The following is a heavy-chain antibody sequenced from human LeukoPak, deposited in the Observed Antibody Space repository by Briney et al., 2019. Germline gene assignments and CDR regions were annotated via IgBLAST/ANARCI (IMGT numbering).Heavy chain of an antibody. CDR3: AREGGFYRPLDY. J-gene: IGHJ4*02. CDR1: GGSVTTTNW. D-gene: IGHD3-3*01. Sequence: SETLSLTCGVSGGSVTTTNWWTWVRQPPGKGLEWIGEVHLDGRTNYNPSLQSRLTISVNLSENHISLKLTSVTAADTAVYYCAREGGFYRPLDYSGQGTLVTVAS. CDR2: VHLDGRT. V-gene: IGHV4-4*02.